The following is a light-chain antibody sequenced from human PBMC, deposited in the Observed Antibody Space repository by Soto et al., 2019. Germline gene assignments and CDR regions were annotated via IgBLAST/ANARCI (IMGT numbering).Light chain of an antibody. Sequence: QSALTQPASVSGSPGQSITISCTGTSSDVGGYNSVSWYQQHPGKAPRLMIYDVSNRPSGVSNRFSGSKSGNTASLTISGLQAEDEADYYCGSYTNSNSLLFGGWTKLTVL. V-gene: IGLV2-14*01. CDR3: GSYTNSNSLL. CDR1: SSDVGGYNS. J-gene: IGLJ2*01. CDR2: DVS.